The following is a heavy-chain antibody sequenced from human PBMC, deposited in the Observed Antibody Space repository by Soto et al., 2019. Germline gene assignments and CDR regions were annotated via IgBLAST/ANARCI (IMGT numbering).Heavy chain of an antibody. Sequence: GSLRLSCEASGFNFSNFGMSWVRQAPGKGLEWVSGLTGNGGTTYYADSVKGRFTISRDNSKNTLSLQMNSLRVDDTAVYYCARGGQYQQPYQFDFWGQGTLVTVSS. D-gene: IGHD2-2*01. J-gene: IGHJ4*02. V-gene: IGHV3-23*01. CDR3: ARGGQYQQPYQFDF. CDR2: LTGNGGTT. CDR1: GFNFSNFG.